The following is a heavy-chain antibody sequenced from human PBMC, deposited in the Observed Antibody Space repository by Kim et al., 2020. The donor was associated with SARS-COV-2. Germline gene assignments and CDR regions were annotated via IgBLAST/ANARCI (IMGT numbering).Heavy chain of an antibody. CDR3: ARLPLPNWFDP. V-gene: IGHV3-23*01. CDR2: ISGSGDST. Sequence: GGSLRLSCAASGFTFRNYAMSWVRQAPGKGLQWVSAISGSGDSTYYADSVKGWFTLSRDNSKNTLYLHMNSLRAEDTAVYYCARLPLPNWFDPWGQGTL. CDR1: GFTFRNYA. D-gene: IGHD2-21*02. J-gene: IGHJ5*02.